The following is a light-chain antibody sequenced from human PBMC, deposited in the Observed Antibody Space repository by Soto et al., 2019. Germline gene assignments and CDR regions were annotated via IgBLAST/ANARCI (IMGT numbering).Light chain of an antibody. CDR1: QSFRPSDGITY. CDR3: MQGTHWPIT. J-gene: IGKJ5*01. V-gene: IGKV2-30*02. Sequence: DVVMSQSPLSLPVTLGQPASISCSSNQSFRPSDGITYFRWFQQRTGRSPRRLIYKVSSRDSGVPARFSGSGSGTEYALKISRVEAEDVGVYYCMQGTHWPITFGQGTRLEIK. CDR2: KVS.